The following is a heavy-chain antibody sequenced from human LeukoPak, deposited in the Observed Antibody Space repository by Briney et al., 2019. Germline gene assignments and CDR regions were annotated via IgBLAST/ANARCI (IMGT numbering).Heavy chain of an antibody. V-gene: IGHV3-7*01. CDR1: GFTFRSNW. D-gene: IGHD6-19*01. CDR2: VQPDGSAK. J-gene: IGHJ1*01. Sequence: GGSLRLSCAASGFTFRSNWMNWVRQAPGKGLEWVAHVQPDGSAKIYADSVKGRFTISRDNAKDSYLQMNSLRVEDTAVYYCARDFFGWSSLGRWGQGTLVTVSS. CDR3: ARDFFGWSSLGR.